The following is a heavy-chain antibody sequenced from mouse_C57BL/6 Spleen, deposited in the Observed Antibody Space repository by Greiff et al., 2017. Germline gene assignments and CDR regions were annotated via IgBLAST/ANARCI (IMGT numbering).Heavy chain of an antibody. CDR2: ISSGGDYI. V-gene: IGHV5-9-1*02. J-gene: IGHJ4*01. D-gene: IGHD2-3*01. Sequence: EVKLVESGEGLVKPGGSLKLSCAASGFTFSSYAMSWVRQTPEKRLEWVAYISSGGDYIYYADTVKGRFTISRDNARNTLYLQMSSLKSEDTAMYYCTRDYDGYYDYALDYWGPGTSVTVSS. CDR1: GFTFSSYA. CDR3: TRDYDGYYDYALDY.